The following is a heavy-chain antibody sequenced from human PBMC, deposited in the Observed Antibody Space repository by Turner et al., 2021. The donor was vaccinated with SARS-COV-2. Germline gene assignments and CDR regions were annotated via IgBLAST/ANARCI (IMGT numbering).Heavy chain of an antibody. D-gene: IGHD5-18*01. V-gene: IGHV4-39*01. J-gene: IGHJ6*02. Sequence: QLQLQESGPGLVEPSETLSLTCTVPGGPISSSTYYWGWIRQPPGKGLEWIGNIYYSRITYYNPSLKSRVSISVDTSKNQFSLKLSSVTAAETAVDYCARLMDTAMDYYGMDVWGQGTTVTVSS. CDR2: IYYSRIT. CDR1: GGPISSSTYY. CDR3: ARLMDTAMDYYGMDV.